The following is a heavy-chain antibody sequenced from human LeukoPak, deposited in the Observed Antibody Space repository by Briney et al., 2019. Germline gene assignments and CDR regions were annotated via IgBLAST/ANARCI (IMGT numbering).Heavy chain of an antibody. CDR2: IYYSGST. J-gene: IGHJ4*02. V-gene: IGHV4-61*01. CDR3: ARRVLSGWYPNFDY. D-gene: IGHD6-19*01. Sequence: PSETLSLTCTVSGGSVSSGSYYWSWIRQPPGKGLEWIGYIYYSGSTYYNPSLKSRVTISVDTSKNQFSLKLSSVTAADTAVYYCARRVLSGWYPNFDYWGQGTLVTVSS. CDR1: GGSVSSGSYY.